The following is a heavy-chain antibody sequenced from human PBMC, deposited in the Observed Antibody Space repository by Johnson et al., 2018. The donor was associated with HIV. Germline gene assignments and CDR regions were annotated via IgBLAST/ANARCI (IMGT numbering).Heavy chain of an antibody. CDR1: GFTFDDYA. J-gene: IGHJ3*02. V-gene: IGHV3-43D*04. Sequence: VQLVESGGVVVQPGGSLRLSCAASGFTFDDYAMHWVRQAPGKGLEWVSVISWDGGSIHYADSVKGRFTISRDNAKKSLYLQMNSLRAEDTAVYYCAKEALRGGEYDAFDIWGQGTMVTVSS. D-gene: IGHD2-15*01. CDR2: ISWDGGSI. CDR3: AKEALRGGEYDAFDI.